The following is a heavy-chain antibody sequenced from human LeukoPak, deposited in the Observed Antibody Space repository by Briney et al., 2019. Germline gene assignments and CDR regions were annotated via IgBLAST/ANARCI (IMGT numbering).Heavy chain of an antibody. CDR1: GFTFSSYG. CDR3: ARRRPIAARPLRLDPLLGYYMDV. Sequence: PGGSLRLSCAASGFTFSSYGMNWVRQAPGKGLEWVSSISSLSDYIYYADSLKGRFTISRDNAKNSLYLQMNSLRAEDTAVYYCARRRPIAARPLRLDPLLGYYMDVWGKGTTVTVSS. D-gene: IGHD6-6*01. J-gene: IGHJ6*03. V-gene: IGHV3-21*01. CDR2: ISSLSDYI.